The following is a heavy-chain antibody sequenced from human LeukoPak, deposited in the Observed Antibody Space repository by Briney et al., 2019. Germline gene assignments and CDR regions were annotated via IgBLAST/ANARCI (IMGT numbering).Heavy chain of an antibody. J-gene: IGHJ4*02. V-gene: IGHV1-69*13. CDR1: GGTFSSYA. D-gene: IGHD1-26*01. Sequence: SVKVSCKASGGTFSSYAISWVRQAPGQGLEWMGGIIPIFGSANYAQKFQGRVTITADESTSTAYMELSSLRSEDTAVYYCARGHLGATGGLDFDYWGQGTLVTVSS. CDR3: ARGHLGATGGLDFDY. CDR2: IIPIFGSA.